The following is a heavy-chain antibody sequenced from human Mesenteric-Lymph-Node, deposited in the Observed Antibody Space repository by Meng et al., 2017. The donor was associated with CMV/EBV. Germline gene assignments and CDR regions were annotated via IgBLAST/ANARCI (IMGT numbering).Heavy chain of an antibody. CDR3: AKEGSGWNFDY. J-gene: IGHJ4*02. Sequence: LSLTCAASGFTLSSSAMNWVRQTPGKGLEWVSVIYSGGRTYYVDSVKGRFTISRDNSKNTLYLQMNNLRAEDTAVYYCAKEGSGWNFDYWGQGTLVTVSS. D-gene: IGHD6-19*01. CDR1: GFTLSSSA. V-gene: IGHV3-23*03. CDR2: IYSGGRT.